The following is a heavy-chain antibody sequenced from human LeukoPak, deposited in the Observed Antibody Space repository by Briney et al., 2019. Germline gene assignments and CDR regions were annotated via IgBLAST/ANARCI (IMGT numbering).Heavy chain of an antibody. CDR3: ARPVWIPGVRYYYYGMDV. Sequence: PSETLSLTCTVSGGSISSYYWSWIRQPPGKGLEWIGYIYYSGSTNYNPSLKSRVTISVDTSKNQFSLKLSSVTAADTAVYYCARPVWIPGVRYYYYGMDVWGQGTTVTVSS. J-gene: IGHJ6*02. V-gene: IGHV4-59*01. CDR1: GGSISSYY. CDR2: IYYSGST. D-gene: IGHD5-18*01.